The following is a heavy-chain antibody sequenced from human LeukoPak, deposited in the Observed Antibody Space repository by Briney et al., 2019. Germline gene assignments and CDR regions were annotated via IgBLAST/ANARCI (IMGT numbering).Heavy chain of an antibody. V-gene: IGHV1-46*01. J-gene: IGHJ6*04. CDR2: INPSGGST. D-gene: IGHD2-15*01. CDR1: GYTSTSDY. CDR3: ARDAGGPSYYYGMDV. Sequence: GASVKASCKASGYTSTSDYIHWLRQPPAQGLEGMVIINPSGGSTNYAHKLQGRVTMTMDTSTSKVYMELSSLRSEDTAVYYCARDAGGPSYYYGMDVWGKGTTVTVSS.